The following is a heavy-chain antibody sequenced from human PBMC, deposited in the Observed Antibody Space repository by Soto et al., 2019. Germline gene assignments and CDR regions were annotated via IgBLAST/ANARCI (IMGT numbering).Heavy chain of an antibody. D-gene: IGHD1-26*01. CDR2: IGGSGGNT. Sequence: EVQLLESGGGLVQPGGSLRLSCAASGFTFSSYAMSWVRQAPGKGLEWVSAIGGSGGNTYYADSVKGRFTISRDNSKNNLHLQMKHLGDEDTAIHYCTCGRYSWSTNFYQWGQGTLVTVSS. CDR1: GFTFSSYA. CDR3: TCGRYSWSTNFYQ. V-gene: IGHV3-23*01. J-gene: IGHJ4*02.